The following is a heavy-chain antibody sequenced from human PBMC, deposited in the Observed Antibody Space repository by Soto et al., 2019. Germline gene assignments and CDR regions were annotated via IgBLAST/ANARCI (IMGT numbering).Heavy chain of an antibody. J-gene: IGHJ3*02. CDR2: ISAHNGNT. CDR3: ARPERYCSSTSCPGAFDI. Sequence: ASVKVSCKASGYTFTNYGISWVRQAPGQGLEWMGWISAHNGNTNYAQKLQGRVTMTTDTSTSTAYMELRSLRSDDTAAYYCARPERYCSSTSCPGAFDIWGQGTMVTVSS. CDR1: GYTFTNYG. D-gene: IGHD2-2*01. V-gene: IGHV1-18*01.